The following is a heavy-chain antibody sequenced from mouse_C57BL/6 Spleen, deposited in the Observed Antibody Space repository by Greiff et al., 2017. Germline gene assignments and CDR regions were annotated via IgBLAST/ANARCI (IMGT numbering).Heavy chain of an antibody. J-gene: IGHJ3*01. CDR1: GYSITSGYY. V-gene: IGHV3-6*01. CDR2: ISYDGSN. Sequence: EVQLQESGPGLVKPSQSLSLTCSVTGYSITSGYYWNWIRQFPGNKLEWMGYISYDGSNNYNPSLKNRISITRDTSKNQFFLKLNSVTTEDTATYYWARGPSYAYWGQGTLVTVSA. CDR3: ARGPSYAY. D-gene: IGHD2-12*01.